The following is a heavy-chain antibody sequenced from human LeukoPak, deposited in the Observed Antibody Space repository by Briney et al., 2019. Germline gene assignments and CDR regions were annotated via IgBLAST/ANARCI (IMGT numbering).Heavy chain of an antibody. CDR1: GFTFSSYG. J-gene: IGHJ4*02. D-gene: IGHD6-19*01. CDR2: ISGSGGST. CDR3: AKDAPARAVAGPIDC. Sequence: SGGSLRLSCAASGFTFSSYGMSWVRQAPGKGLEWVSAISGSGGSTYSADSVKGRFTISRDNSKNTLYLQMNSLRVEDTAVYYCAKDAPARAVAGPIDCWGQGTLDTVSS. V-gene: IGHV3-23*01.